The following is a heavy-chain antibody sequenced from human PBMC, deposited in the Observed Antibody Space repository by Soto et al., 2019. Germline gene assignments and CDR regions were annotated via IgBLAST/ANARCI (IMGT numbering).Heavy chain of an antibody. CDR2: IYSGGYT. V-gene: IGHV3-53*01. J-gene: IGHJ4*02. Sequence: EVQLVESGGGLIQPGGSLRLSCAVSGFTVSNNYMSWVRQAPGKGLEGVSVIYSGGYTAYGDSVKGRFTISRDNPKNTLFPQMNRGRADATAVFYWAPHAGGGGYWGQGTLVTVSS. D-gene: IGHD3-10*01. CDR1: GFTVSNNY. CDR3: APHAGGGGY.